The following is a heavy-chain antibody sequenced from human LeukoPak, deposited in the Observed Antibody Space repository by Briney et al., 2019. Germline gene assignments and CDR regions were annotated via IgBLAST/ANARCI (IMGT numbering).Heavy chain of an antibody. CDR2: VTGNGRSI. V-gene: IGHV3-21*06. CDR3: ARRTGLGKATVPFGGHFDS. J-gene: IGHJ4*02. CDR1: GFSFSSYA. Sequence: PGGSLRLSCVTSGFSFSSYAINWVRQAPGKGLKWVSAVTGNGRSIYYADSVEGRFTISRDNAKNSLFLQMNSLRAEDTAVYYCARRTGLGKATVPFGGHFDSWGQGTLVVVSS. D-gene: IGHD4-17*01.